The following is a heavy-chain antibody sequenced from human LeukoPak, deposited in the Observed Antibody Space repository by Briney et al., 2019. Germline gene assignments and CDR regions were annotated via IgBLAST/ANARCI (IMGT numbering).Heavy chain of an antibody. D-gene: IGHD1-26*01. Sequence: PGRSLRLSCTASGFTFGDYAMSWVRQAPGKGLEWVSFIRSKVHGGTTDYATSVKGRFTMSRDDSKSIAYLQMDSLMIEDTAVYYCARHIVGPRSFFDYWGQGTLVTVSS. CDR3: ARHIVGPRSFFDY. CDR1: GFTFGDYA. J-gene: IGHJ4*02. CDR2: IRSKVHGGTT. V-gene: IGHV3-49*04.